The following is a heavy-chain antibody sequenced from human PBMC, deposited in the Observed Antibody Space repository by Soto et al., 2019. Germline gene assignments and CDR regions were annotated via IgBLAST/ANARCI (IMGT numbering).Heavy chain of an antibody. CDR1: GFTLRTYT. Sequence: EVQLVESGGGLVRPGGSLRLSCAASGFTLRTYTMNWVRQAPGKGLEWVSSISFTSSFIYYADSVKGRFTISRDNAKNSLSLQMNSLTAEDTAIYYCAIDTSVGEAANWFDPWGQGTLVTVSS. CDR2: ISFTSSFI. CDR3: AIDTSVGEAANWFDP. V-gene: IGHV3-21*01. D-gene: IGHD6-25*01. J-gene: IGHJ5*02.